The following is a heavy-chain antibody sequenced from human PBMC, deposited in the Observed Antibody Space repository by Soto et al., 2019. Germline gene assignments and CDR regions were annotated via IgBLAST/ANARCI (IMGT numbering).Heavy chain of an antibody. Sequence: QVQLQESGPGLVKPSETLSLTCTVSGGSISSYYWSWIRQPPGKGLEWIGSIYHSGSTNYSPSLKSRVTISVDTSKNQFSLKLSSVTAADTAVYYCARSYGAYVFDYWGQGTLVTVSS. CDR1: GGSISSYY. J-gene: IGHJ4*02. V-gene: IGHV4-59*01. D-gene: IGHD4-17*01. CDR2: IYHSGST. CDR3: ARSYGAYVFDY.